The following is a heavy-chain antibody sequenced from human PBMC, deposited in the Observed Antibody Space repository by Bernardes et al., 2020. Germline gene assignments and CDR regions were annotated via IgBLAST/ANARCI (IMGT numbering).Heavy chain of an antibody. J-gene: IGHJ4*02. CDR2: ISSRGTTI. Sequence: GGSLRLSCAASGFTFSSYEMNWVRQAPGKGLEWVSYISSRGTTIYYADSVKGRFTISRDNAKSSLYLQMNSLRAEDTAVYYCARGRPAASGHDYWGQGTLVTVSS. V-gene: IGHV3-48*03. CDR3: ARGRPAASGHDY. D-gene: IGHD2-2*01. CDR1: GFTFSSYE.